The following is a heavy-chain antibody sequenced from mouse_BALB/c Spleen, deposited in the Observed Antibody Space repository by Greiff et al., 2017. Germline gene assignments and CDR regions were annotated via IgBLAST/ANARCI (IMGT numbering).Heavy chain of an antibody. CDR3: ARHEAARATYWFAY. Sequence: EVKVVESGGGLVQPGGSLKLSCAASGFTFSSYTMSWVRQTPEKRLEWVAYISNGGGSTYYPDTVKGRFTISRDNAKNTLYLQMSSLKSEDTAMYYCARHEAARATYWFAYWGQGTLVTVSA. CDR2: ISNGGGST. J-gene: IGHJ3*01. V-gene: IGHV5-12-2*01. CDR1: GFTFSSYT. D-gene: IGHD3-1*01.